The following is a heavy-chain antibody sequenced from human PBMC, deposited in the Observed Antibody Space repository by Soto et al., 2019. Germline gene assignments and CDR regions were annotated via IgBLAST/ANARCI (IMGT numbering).Heavy chain of an antibody. J-gene: IGHJ4*02. Sequence: GGSLRLSCASSGFTFSSYAMSWVRQAPGKGLEWVSAISGSGGSTYYADSVKGRFAISRDNSKNTLYLQMNSLRAEDTAVYYCAKDIRRLGELSWTFDYWGQGTLVTVSS. CDR2: ISGSGGST. CDR3: AKDIRRLGELSWTFDY. D-gene: IGHD3-16*02. V-gene: IGHV3-23*01. CDR1: GFTFSSYA.